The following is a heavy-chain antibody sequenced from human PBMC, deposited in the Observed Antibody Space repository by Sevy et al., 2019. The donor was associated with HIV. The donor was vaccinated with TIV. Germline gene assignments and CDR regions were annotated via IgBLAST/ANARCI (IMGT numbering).Heavy chain of an antibody. J-gene: IGHJ4*02. CDR2: TYYRSKWWN. CDR3: ARDGGANWDGRPSGTVFDY. CDR1: GDGVSSRGTV. Sequence: SQTLSLTCAISGDGVSSRGTVWNWIWQSPSRGLEWLGRTYYRSKWWNNYALSVKSRISINPDTSKNQVSLHLNSVTPDDTAVYYCARDGGANWDGRPSGTVFDYWGQGTLVTVSS. V-gene: IGHV6-1*01. D-gene: IGHD1-1*01.